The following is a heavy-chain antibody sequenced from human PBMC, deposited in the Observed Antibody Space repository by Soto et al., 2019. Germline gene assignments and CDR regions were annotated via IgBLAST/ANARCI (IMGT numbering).Heavy chain of an antibody. CDR2: IYYSGST. J-gene: IGHJ6*02. Sequence: SVTLSLTCTVSGGSISSGGYYWSWIRQHPWKGLEWIGYIYYSGSTYYNPSLKSRVTISVDTSKNQFSLKLSSVTATDTAVYYCARARYQLLHPYYYGMDVWGQGTTVTVSS. D-gene: IGHD2-2*01. CDR1: GGSISSGGYY. V-gene: IGHV4-31*03. CDR3: ARARYQLLHPYYYGMDV.